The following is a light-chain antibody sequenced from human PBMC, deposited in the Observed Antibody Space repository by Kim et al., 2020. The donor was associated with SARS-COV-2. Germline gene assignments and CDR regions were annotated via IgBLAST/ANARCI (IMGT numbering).Light chain of an antibody. CDR1: RSDLGCYGR. CDR3: SSYSSTSLYV. CDR2: DVS. J-gene: IGLJ1*01. Sequence: GQPLTLSCAGTRSDLGCYGRISSYEQCPVATPRLLVYDVSYRPPGGADGLSGSRSGSTAYLSISGLQAEDEADYYCSSYSSTSLYVFGTGTKVTVL. V-gene: IGLV2-18*02.